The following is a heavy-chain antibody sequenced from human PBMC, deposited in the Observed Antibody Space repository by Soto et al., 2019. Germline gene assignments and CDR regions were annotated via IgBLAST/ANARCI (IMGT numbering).Heavy chain of an antibody. CDR1: GGSISSGGYY. D-gene: IGHD2-2*01. J-gene: IGHJ6*02. V-gene: IGHV4-31*03. Sequence: SETLALTCTVSGGSISSGGYYWTGIRQHTGKGLEWIGYNYYSGSTYSPPSLLSRVPISVHTSKNPFSLQLRSVTAPDTAVYYCARLVSLVVPAAIHGVYGMDVWGQGTTVTVSS. CDR2: NYYSGST. CDR3: ARLVSLVVPAAIHGVYGMDV.